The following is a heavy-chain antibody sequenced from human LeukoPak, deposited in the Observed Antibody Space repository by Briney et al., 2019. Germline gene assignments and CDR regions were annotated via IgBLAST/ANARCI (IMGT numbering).Heavy chain of an antibody. D-gene: IGHD3-10*01. CDR1: GFTFSNSA. V-gene: IGHV3-23*01. J-gene: IGHJ5*02. CDR3: AKDRFGSGSPNWFGP. CDR2: LSGSGITT. Sequence: GGSLRLSCAASGFTFSNSAMSWVRQAPGKGLEWASTLSGSGITTYYADSVKGRFTISRDNSKNTLYLQMNSLRADDTAVYYCAKDRFGSGSPNWFGPWGQGTLVTVSS.